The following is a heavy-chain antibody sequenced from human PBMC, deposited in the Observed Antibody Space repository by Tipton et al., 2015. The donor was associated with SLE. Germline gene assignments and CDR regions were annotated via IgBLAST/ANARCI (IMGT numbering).Heavy chain of an antibody. J-gene: IGHJ6*03. V-gene: IGHV4-59*11. Sequence: LACTLSTGSIFTHYWSWIRQPPGKGLEWIGNIYYTGSTNYNPSLNSRVTISVDTSKNQFSLKLSSVTAADTAVYYCARGRRGAAAGDYYYYYMDVWGKGTTVTVSS. D-gene: IGHD6-13*01. CDR1: TGSIFTHY. CDR2: IYYTGST. CDR3: ARGRRGAAAGDYYYYYMDV.